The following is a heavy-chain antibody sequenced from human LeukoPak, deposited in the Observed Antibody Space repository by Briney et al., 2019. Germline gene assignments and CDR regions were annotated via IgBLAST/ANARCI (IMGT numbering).Heavy chain of an antibody. V-gene: IGHV3-21*01. CDR2: ISSSSSYI. CDR1: GFTFSSYS. D-gene: IGHD6-13*01. Sequence: PGGSLRLSCAASGFTFSSYSMNWVRQAPGKGLEWVSSISSSSSYIYYADSVKGRFTISRDNAKNSLYLQMNSLRAEDTAVYYCARKTYSSSWYLKGFDPGGQGTLVTVSS. CDR3: ARKTYSSSWYLKGFDP. J-gene: IGHJ5*02.